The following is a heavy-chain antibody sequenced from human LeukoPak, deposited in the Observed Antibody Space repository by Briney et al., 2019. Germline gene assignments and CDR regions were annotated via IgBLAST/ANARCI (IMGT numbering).Heavy chain of an antibody. D-gene: IGHD1-26*01. CDR2: ISGGGVNT. CDR1: GFTFNSYA. CDR3: ARGGWELLDFNRFDY. Sequence: GGSLILSCAASGFTFNSYAMTWVRQAPGKGLEWVSAISGGGVNTYYADSVKGRFTISRDNSKNTLYLQVNSLRAEDTAMYYCARGGWELLDFNRFDYWGQGTLVTVSS. V-gene: IGHV3-23*01. J-gene: IGHJ4*02.